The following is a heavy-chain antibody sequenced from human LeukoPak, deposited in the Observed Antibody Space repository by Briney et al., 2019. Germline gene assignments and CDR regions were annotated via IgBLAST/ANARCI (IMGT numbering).Heavy chain of an antibody. V-gene: IGHV3-21*01. CDR1: GFTFSSYS. CDR2: ISSSSSYI. Sequence: GGSLRLSCAASGFTFSSYSMTWVRQAPGKGLEWVSSISSSSSYIYYADSVKGRFTISRDNAKNSLYLQMNSLRAEDTAVYYCARESVWGSYRYTPFDYWGQGTLVTVSS. J-gene: IGHJ4*02. CDR3: ARESVWGSYRYTPFDY. D-gene: IGHD3-16*02.